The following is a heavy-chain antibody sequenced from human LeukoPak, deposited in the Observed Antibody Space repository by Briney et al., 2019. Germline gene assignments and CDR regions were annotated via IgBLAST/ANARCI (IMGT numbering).Heavy chain of an antibody. D-gene: IGHD2-8*01. Sequence: GGSLRLSCAASGFTFSSFAMSWVRQTPGKGLEWVSVISGSGINTYYSDSVKGRFTISRDNSKNTLYLQMNSLRAEDTAVYYCAKLTVPYCTNGVCSHFDYWGQGTLVTVSS. J-gene: IGHJ4*02. CDR2: ISGSGINT. CDR1: GFTFSSFA. V-gene: IGHV3-23*01. CDR3: AKLTVPYCTNGVCSHFDY.